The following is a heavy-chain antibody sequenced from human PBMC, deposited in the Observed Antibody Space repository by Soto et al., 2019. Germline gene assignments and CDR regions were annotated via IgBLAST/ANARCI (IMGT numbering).Heavy chain of an antibody. J-gene: IGHJ6*02. CDR2: INTANGNT. Sequence: ASVKVSCKAFGYTFINNAIHWVRQAPGQRLEWMGWINTANGNTKYPQTFQGRVTMTTDTSTSTAYMELRSLRSDDTAVYYCARDSLVLWFGPYGMDVWGQGTTVTVSS. V-gene: IGHV1-3*04. CDR1: GYTFINNA. D-gene: IGHD3-10*01. CDR3: ARDSLVLWFGPYGMDV.